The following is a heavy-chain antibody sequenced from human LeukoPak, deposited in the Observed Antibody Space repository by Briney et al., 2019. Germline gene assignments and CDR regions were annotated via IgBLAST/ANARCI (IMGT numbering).Heavy chain of an antibody. CDR1: GFTFSSYS. Sequence: GGSLRLSSAASGFTFSSYSMNWVRQAPGKGLEWVSSISSSSSYIYYADSVKGRFTISRDNAKNSLYLQMNSLRAEDTAVYYCARGFVSDAFDIWGQGTMVTVSS. CDR3: ARGFVSDAFDI. V-gene: IGHV3-21*01. J-gene: IGHJ3*02. D-gene: IGHD3-10*01. CDR2: ISSSSSYI.